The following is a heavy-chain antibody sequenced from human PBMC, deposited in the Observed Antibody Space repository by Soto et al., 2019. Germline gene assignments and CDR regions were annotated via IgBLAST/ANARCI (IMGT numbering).Heavy chain of an antibody. CDR3: ARRGGGYGGYYYNYGLDV. CDR2: IYPGDSNI. Sequence: GESLKISCQGSGYTFTDYWIGWVRQMPGKGLEWMGIIYPGDSNIRYSTSFQGQVTISVDKSISTAYLQWSSLKASDTAMYYCARRGGGYGGYYYNYGLDVWGQGTTVTVSS. D-gene: IGHD5-12*01. V-gene: IGHV5-51*01. CDR1: GYTFTDYW. J-gene: IGHJ6*02.